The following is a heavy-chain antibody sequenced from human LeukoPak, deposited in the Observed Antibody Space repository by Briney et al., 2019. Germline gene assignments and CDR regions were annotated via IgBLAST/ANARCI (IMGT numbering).Heavy chain of an antibody. Sequence: SETLSLTCAVSGGSFSDYSWTWIRQAPGEGLEWIGEINHNGGTNHNPSLVSRVIMSVDTSKNQFSLKVSSVTAADTAVYYCARVAYRYSINDWSRTGLGAYATKYYYYMDVWGKGTTVTVSS. V-gene: IGHV4-34*01. CDR2: INHNGGT. CDR1: GGSFSDYS. J-gene: IGHJ6*03. D-gene: IGHD3-9*01. CDR3: ARVAYRYSINDWSRTGLGAYATKYYYYMDV.